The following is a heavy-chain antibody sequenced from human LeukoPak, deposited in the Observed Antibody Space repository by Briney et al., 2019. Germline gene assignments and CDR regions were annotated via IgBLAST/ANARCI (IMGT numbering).Heavy chain of an antibody. CDR3: ARSLDTAMVAAFDI. D-gene: IGHD5-18*01. V-gene: IGHV4-34*01. CDR2: INHSGST. CDR1: GGSFSGYY. Sequence: PETLSLTCAVYGGSFSGYYWSWIRQPPGKGLEWIGEINHSGSTNYNPSLKSRVTISVNTSKNQFSLKLSSVTAADTAVYYCARSLDTAMVAAFDIWGQGTMVTVSS. J-gene: IGHJ3*02.